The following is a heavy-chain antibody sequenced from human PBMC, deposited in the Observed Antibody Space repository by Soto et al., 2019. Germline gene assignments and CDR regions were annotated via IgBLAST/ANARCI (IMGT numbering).Heavy chain of an antibody. CDR3: ARVGIAAAQDV. D-gene: IGHD6-13*01. CDR2: IYYSGST. J-gene: IGHJ6*02. Sequence: PSETLSLTCTVSGGSISSYYWSWIRQPPGKGLEWIGYIYYSGSTNYNPSLKSRVTISVDTSKNQFSLKLSSVTAADTAVYYCARVGIAAAQDVWGQGTTVTVSS. CDR1: GGSISSYY. V-gene: IGHV4-59*01.